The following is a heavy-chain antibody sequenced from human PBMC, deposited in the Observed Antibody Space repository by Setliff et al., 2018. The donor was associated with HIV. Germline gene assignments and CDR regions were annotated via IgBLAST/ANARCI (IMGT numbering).Heavy chain of an antibody. Sequence: ASVKVSCKTSGFIFTDYHIHWVRQAPGQGLEWMGIINASGGSTTYAQKLQGRVTMTRDTSTSTVYMELSSLRSEDTARYYCARDPSYSPYYDFWSGYYPHDALDIWGQGTMVTVSS. CDR3: ARDPSYSPYYDFWSGYYPHDALDI. J-gene: IGHJ3*02. CDR1: GFIFTDYH. V-gene: IGHV1-46*04. CDR2: INASGGST. D-gene: IGHD3-3*01.